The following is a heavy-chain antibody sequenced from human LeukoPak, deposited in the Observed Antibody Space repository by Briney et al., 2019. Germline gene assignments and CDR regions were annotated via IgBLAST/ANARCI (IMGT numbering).Heavy chain of an antibody. Sequence: GGSLRLSCAASGFTFSSYAMSWVRQAPGKGLEWVSAISGSGGSTYYADSVKVRFTISRDNSKNTLYLQMNSLRAEDTAVYYCAKDQEYSSSWYGVYYFDYWGQGTLVTVSS. V-gene: IGHV3-23*01. CDR2: ISGSGGST. D-gene: IGHD6-13*01. J-gene: IGHJ4*02. CDR1: GFTFSSYA. CDR3: AKDQEYSSSWYGVYYFDY.